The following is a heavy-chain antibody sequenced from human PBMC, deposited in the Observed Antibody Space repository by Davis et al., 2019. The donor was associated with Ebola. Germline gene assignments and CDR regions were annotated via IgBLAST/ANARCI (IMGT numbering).Heavy chain of an antibody. CDR1: GYTFTSYY. D-gene: IGHD3-16*01. CDR3: ARGERIMITFGGVPPSDY. Sequence: ASVKVSCKASGYTFTSYYMHWVRQAPAQGLEWMGIINPSGGRTTYAQKFQGRVTMTRDTSTSTVYMELSSLRSEDTAVYYCARGERIMITFGGVPPSDYWGQGTLVTVSS. V-gene: IGHV1-46*01. CDR2: INPSGGRT. J-gene: IGHJ4*02.